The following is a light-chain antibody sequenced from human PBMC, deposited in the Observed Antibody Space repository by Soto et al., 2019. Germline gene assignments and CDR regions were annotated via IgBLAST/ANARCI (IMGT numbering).Light chain of an antibody. CDR3: QQRSNWPRT. V-gene: IGKV3-11*01. J-gene: IGKJ4*01. CDR1: QSVSSY. Sequence: EIVLTQSPATLSLPPGEGATLSCRASQSVSSYLAWYRQKPGQAPRLLIYDASDRATGIPARFSGSGSGTDFTLTISSLEPEDFAVYYCQQRSNWPRTFGGGTKVDI. CDR2: DAS.